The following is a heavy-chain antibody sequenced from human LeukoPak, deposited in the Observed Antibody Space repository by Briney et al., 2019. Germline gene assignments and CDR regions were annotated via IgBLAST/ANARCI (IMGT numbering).Heavy chain of an antibody. Sequence: GGPLSFSCAASGFTFSTIGMNWVGQAPGKGLEWVAVIWYDGSNKYYADSVKGRFTISRDNSKSTLYLQMNSLRAEDTAVYYCAITDYWGQGTLVTVSS. J-gene: IGHJ4*02. CDR3: AITDY. CDR2: IWYDGSNK. V-gene: IGHV3-33*01. CDR1: GFTFSTIG.